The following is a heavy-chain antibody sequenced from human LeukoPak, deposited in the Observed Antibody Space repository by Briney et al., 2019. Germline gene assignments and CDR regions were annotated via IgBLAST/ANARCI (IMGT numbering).Heavy chain of an antibody. J-gene: IGHJ6*03. CDR3: ARDALYYDILTGYSKCHYMDV. V-gene: IGHV3-21*01. CDR2: ISSSSSYI. D-gene: IGHD3-9*01. CDR1: GFTFSSYW. Sequence: PGGSLRLSCAASGFTFSSYWMSWVRQAPGKGLEWVSSISSSSSYIYYADPVKGRFTISRDNAKNSLYLQMNSLRAEDTAVYYCARDALYYDILTGYSKCHYMDVWGKGTTVTVSS.